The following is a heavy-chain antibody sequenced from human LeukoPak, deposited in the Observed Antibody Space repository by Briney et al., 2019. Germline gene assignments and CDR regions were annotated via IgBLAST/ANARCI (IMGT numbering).Heavy chain of an antibody. D-gene: IGHD3-10*01. V-gene: IGHV1-3*03. CDR2: INAGNGNT. CDR3: ARDKFYYGSGSYSGYYMDV. CDR1: GYTFTSYA. Sequence: ASVTVSCKASGYTFTSYAMHWVRQAPGQRLEWMGWINAGNGNTKYSQEFQGRVTITRDTSASTVYMELSSLRSEDTAVYYCARDKFYYGSGSYSGYYMDVWGKGTTVTVSS. J-gene: IGHJ6*03.